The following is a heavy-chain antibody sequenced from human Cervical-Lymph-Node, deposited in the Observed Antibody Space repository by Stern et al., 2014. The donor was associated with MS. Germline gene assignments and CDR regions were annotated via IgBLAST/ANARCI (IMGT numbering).Heavy chain of an antibody. D-gene: IGHD1-26*01. J-gene: IGHJ6*02. CDR3: ARGELKEGLVRGMDV. V-gene: IGHV1-69*01. CDR2: IFPIFGTA. CDR1: GGTFSSYA. Sequence: VQLVESGAEVKKPGASVKVSCKASGGTFSSYAISWVRQAPGQGLEWMGGIFPIFGTANYAQKFQGRVPITADESTSTAYMELSSLRSEDTAVYYCARGELKEGLVRGMDVWGQGTTVTVSS.